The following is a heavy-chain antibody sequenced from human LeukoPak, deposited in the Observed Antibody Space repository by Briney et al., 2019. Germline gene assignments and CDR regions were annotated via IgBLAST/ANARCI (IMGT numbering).Heavy chain of an antibody. J-gene: IGHJ4*02. D-gene: IGHD3-22*01. CDR2: IYYSGST. V-gene: IGHV4-39*01. CDR3: ARRYYDSSGVDY. CDR1: GGSISSSSYY. Sequence: SETLSLTCTVSGGSISSSSYYWAWIRQPPGKGLEWIGTIYYSGSTYYNPSLKSRVTIPVDTSKNQFSLKLSSVTAADTAVYYCARRYYDSSGVDYWGQGTLVTVSS.